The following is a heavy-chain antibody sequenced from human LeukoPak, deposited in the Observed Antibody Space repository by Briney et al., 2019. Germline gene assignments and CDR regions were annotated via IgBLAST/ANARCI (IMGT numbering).Heavy chain of an antibody. CDR1: GYTCTTYS. V-gene: IGHV1-2*02. CDR3: ARDLDAYGTGSCFEG. D-gene: IGHD3-10*01. CDR2: INPNSGGT. Sequence: GASVKVSCKASGYTCTTYSMQWVRRAPGQGLEWMGWINPNSGGTNYAQKFQGRVTMTRDTSITTAYMELSRLRSDDTAVYYCARDLDAYGTGSCFEGWGQGTMVTVSS. J-gene: IGHJ3*01.